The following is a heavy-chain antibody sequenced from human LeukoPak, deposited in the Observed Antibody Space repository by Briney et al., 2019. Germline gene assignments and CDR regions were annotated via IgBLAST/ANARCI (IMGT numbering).Heavy chain of an antibody. CDR2: INPNSGGT. Sequence: ASVKVSCKASGYTFTGYYMHWVRQAPGQGLEWMGRINPNSGGTNYAQKFQGRVTMTRDTSISTAYMELSRLRSDDTAVYYCARDPLGYNWFDPWGQGTLVTVSS. D-gene: IGHD3-16*01. CDR3: ARDPLGYNWFDP. CDR1: GYTFTGYY. V-gene: IGHV1-2*06. J-gene: IGHJ5*02.